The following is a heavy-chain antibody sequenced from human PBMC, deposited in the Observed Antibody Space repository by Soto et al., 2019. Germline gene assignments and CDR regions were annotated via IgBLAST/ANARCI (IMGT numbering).Heavy chain of an antibody. V-gene: IGHV4-39*02. J-gene: IGHJ5*02. Sequence: ASETLSLTCTVSGAPITITYWSWIRQAPGKGLEWIGSIYHSGSTYYNPSLKSRVTMSIDTSNNQFALTLNSVSAADTAVYFCTRDSGWFDPWGQGTLVTVSS. CDR2: IYHSGST. D-gene: IGHD7-27*01. CDR3: TRDSGWFDP. CDR1: GAPITITY.